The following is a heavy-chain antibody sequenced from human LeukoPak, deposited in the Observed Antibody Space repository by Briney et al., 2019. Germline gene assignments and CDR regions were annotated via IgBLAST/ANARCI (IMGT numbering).Heavy chain of an antibody. CDR1: GFSLRTSGMR. CDR2: IDWDDDK. J-gene: IGHJ6*04. D-gene: IGHD3-10*01. V-gene: IGHV2-70*04. CDR3: AREYYYGSGSQSYGMDV. Sequence: SGPALVKPTQTLTLTCTFSGFSLRTSGMRVSWIRQPPGKALEWLALIDWDDDKFYSTSLKTRLTISKDTSKNQVVLTMTNMDPVDTATYYCAREYYYGSGSQSYGMDVWGKGTTVTVSS.